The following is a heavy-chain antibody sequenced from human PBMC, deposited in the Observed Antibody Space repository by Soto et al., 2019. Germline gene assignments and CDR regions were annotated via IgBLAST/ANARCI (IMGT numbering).Heavy chain of an antibody. CDR1: GFTFDDYA. CDR3: AKDGPRLHQYCYCEL. D-gene: IGHD2-15*01. CDR2: IRWYSGSI. Sequence: EVQLVESGGGLVQPGRSLRLSCAASGFTFDDYAMHWVRQAPGKGLEWVSGIRWYSGSIGYADSVKGRFTISRDNAKNSRYLQMHSLKAEDTALYCRAKDGPRLHQYCYCELWGRSSLVTVSS. J-gene: IGHJ2*01. V-gene: IGHV3-9*01.